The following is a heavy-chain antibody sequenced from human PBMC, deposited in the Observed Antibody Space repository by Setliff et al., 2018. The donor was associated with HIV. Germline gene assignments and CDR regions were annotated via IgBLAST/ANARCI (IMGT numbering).Heavy chain of an antibody. V-gene: IGHV1-3*01. J-gene: IGHJ4*02. Sequence: ASVKVSCKTSGYIFTQYAVHWVRQAPGQRLEWMGWINGGNGKTKYSQKFQGRVTFTRDTSTTTAYMEVSSLRSEDTDVYYCARGVNTAKVEDFWGQGTLVTVSS. D-gene: IGHD2-15*01. CDR1: GYIFTQYA. CDR2: INGGNGKT. CDR3: ARGVNTAKVEDF.